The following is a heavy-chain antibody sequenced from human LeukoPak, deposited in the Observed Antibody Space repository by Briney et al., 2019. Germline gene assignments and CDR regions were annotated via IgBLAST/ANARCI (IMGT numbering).Heavy chain of an antibody. J-gene: IGHJ4*02. Sequence: GGSLRLSCAASGFTFSSYNMNWVRQAPGKGLEWVSSITSGSSYIYYADSVKGRFTISRDNAKNSLYLQMNSLRAEDTALYYCAREVLRYDSSGYWVFDYWGQGTLVTVSS. CDR1: GFTFSSYN. D-gene: IGHD3-22*01. CDR2: ITSGSSYI. CDR3: AREVLRYDSSGYWVFDY. V-gene: IGHV3-21*04.